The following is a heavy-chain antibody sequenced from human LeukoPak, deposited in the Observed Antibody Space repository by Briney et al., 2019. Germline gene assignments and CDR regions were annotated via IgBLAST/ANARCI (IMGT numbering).Heavy chain of an antibody. V-gene: IGHV3-9*01. CDR2: IGWNSGNI. CDR3: VKGRSLYYFDY. J-gene: IGHJ4*02. CDR1: GFTFDDYA. Sequence: GGSLRLSCTASGFTFDDYAMHWVRQGPGKGREWVSGIGWNSGNIGYADSVKGRFTISRDNAKNSLYLQMNSLRAEDTALYYCVKGRSLYYFDYWGQGTLVTVSS.